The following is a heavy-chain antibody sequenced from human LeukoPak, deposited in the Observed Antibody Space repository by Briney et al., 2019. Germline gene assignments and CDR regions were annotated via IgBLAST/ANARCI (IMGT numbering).Heavy chain of an antibody. D-gene: IGHD3-10*01. J-gene: IGHJ3*02. Sequence: SETLSLTCTVSGGSIRSYYWTWIRQPPGKGLEWIGFSHYSGDTNYNPSLESRVTMSVGMSKNQFALKMSSVTAADTAVYYCARALWFGGLPDAFDIWGQGTMVTVSS. CDR3: ARALWFGGLPDAFDI. CDR2: SHYSGDT. CDR1: GGSIRSYY. V-gene: IGHV4-59*01.